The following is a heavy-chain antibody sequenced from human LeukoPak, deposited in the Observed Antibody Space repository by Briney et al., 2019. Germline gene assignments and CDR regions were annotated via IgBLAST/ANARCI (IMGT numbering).Heavy chain of an antibody. V-gene: IGHV3-7*01. Sequence: PGGSLRLSCAASGFTFSGYWMTWVRQAPGKGLEWVANIKQNGSARHYGDPVKGRFTISRDNAKNSLYLQMNSLRVGDTAVYYCARVDYLDEGFGYWGQGTLVTVSS. CDR2: IKQNGSAR. D-gene: IGHD3-9*01. CDR3: ARVDYLDEGFGY. J-gene: IGHJ4*02. CDR1: GFTFSGYW.